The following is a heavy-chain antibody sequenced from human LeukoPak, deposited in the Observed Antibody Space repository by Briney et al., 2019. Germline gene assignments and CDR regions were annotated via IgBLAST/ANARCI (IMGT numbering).Heavy chain of an antibody. Sequence: SETLSLTCSVSGGSIAVNHYYWGWIRQPPGKGLEWIVSGLYTGNTYSNPSLRSRVTISVDTSKNEFSLKMNSVTAADTAVYYCAREHRSSKYFDSWGQGALMIVSS. CDR2: GLYTGNT. V-gene: IGHV4-39*02. J-gene: IGHJ4*02. D-gene: IGHD6-6*01. CDR1: GGSIAVNHYY. CDR3: AREHRSSKYFDS.